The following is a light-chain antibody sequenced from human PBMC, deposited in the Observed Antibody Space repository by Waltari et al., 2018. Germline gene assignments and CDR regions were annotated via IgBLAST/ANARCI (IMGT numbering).Light chain of an antibody. V-gene: IGKV3-20*01. Sequence: EVVLTQSPAPLSVSPGGGAPLSCRASRSVHNPFLAWYQHKPGPAPRLLIYSTSTRATGVPDRFTGSGSGTDFTLTITSVEPGDSAVYYCQQFGGSPMYTFGQGTTLGI. CDR3: QQFGGSPMYT. CDR2: STS. CDR1: RSVHNPF. J-gene: IGKJ2*01.